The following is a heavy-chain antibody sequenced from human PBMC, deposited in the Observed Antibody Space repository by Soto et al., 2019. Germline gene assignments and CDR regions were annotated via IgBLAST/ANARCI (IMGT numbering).Heavy chain of an antibody. Sequence: GASVKVSCKASGGTFSSYAISWVRQAPGQGLEWMGGIIPTFGTANYAQKFQGRVTITADESTSTAYMELSSLRSEDTAVYYCARDPEPTLTVTYYYYGMDVWGQGTTVTVSS. V-gene: IGHV1-69*13. CDR2: IIPTFGTA. D-gene: IGHD4-4*01. CDR3: ARDPEPTLTVTYYYYGMDV. J-gene: IGHJ6*02. CDR1: GGTFSSYA.